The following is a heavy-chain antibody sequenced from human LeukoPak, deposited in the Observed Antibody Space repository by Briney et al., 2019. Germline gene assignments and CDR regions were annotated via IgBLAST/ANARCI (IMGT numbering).Heavy chain of an antibody. J-gene: IGHJ4*02. D-gene: IGHD3-22*01. CDR3: ARYYYDRSGYYYFDY. Sequence: ASVKVSCKASGGTFNSYAISWVRQAPGQGLEWMGGTIPIFDTTYYAQDFQGRLTITADKSTSTAYMELSSLRSEDTALYYCARYYYDRSGYYYFDYWGQGTLVTVSS. V-gene: IGHV1-69*06. CDR1: GGTFNSYA. CDR2: TIPIFDTT.